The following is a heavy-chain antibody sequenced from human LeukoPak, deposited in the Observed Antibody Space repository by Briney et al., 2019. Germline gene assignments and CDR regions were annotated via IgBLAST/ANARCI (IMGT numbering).Heavy chain of an antibody. Sequence: GGPLRLSCAASGFTFSTYAMSWVRQAPGKGLEWVSGVTGTGDRTLYADSVRGRFTISRDNFKNTLLLEMRRLRADDTAFYYCAKDLSNFGDLGYFDHWGHGDLVTVSS. D-gene: IGHD4-17*01. CDR1: GFTFSTYA. V-gene: IGHV3-23*01. CDR3: AKDLSNFGDLGYFDH. CDR2: VTGTGDRT. J-gene: IGHJ5*02.